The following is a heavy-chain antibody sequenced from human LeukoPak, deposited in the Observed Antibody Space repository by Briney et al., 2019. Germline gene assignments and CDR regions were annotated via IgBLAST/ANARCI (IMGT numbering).Heavy chain of an antibody. J-gene: IGHJ6*03. Sequence: GGSLRLSCEASGFTFSTYWMSWVRQAPGKGLEWVAVISYDGSNKYYADSVKGRFTISRDNSKNTLYLQMNSLRAEDTAVYYCAKVSPWYYYYMDVWGKGTTVTVSS. CDR3: AKVSPWYYYYMDV. V-gene: IGHV3-30*18. CDR1: GFTFSTYW. D-gene: IGHD2/OR15-2a*01. CDR2: ISYDGSNK.